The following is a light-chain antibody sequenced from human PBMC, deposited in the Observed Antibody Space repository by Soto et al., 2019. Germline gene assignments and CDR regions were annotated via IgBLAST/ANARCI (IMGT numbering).Light chain of an antibody. V-gene: IGLV2-14*03. J-gene: IGLJ1*01. CDR3: SSWTSGATYV. CDR2: DVN. CDR1: SSDVGAYNY. Sequence: QSVLTQPASVSGSPGQSITISCAGTSSDVGAYNYVSWYQHHPGKAPKLMIYDVNNRPSGDSNRFSGSKSGNTASLTISGLQAEDEADYYCSSWTSGATYVFGSGTKPPS.